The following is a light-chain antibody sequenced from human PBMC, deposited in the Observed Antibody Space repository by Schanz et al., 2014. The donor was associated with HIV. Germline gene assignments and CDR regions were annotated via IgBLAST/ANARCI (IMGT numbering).Light chain of an antibody. Sequence: QSALTQPASVSGSPGQSITISCTGTSSDVGKYGLVSWYQQHPGQVPKLIIYEVTRRPSGVSNRFSGSKSGNTASLTISGLQPEDEADYYCNSYSHSNTYVFGSGTKVTVL. CDR3: NSYSHSNTYV. V-gene: IGLV2-14*02. CDR2: EVT. J-gene: IGLJ1*01. CDR1: SSDVGKYGL.